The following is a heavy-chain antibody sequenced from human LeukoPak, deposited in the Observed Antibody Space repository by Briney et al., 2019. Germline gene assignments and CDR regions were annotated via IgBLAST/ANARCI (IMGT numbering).Heavy chain of an antibody. D-gene: IGHD2-2*01. CDR2: IWYDGSNK. Sequence: GGSLRLSCAASGFTFSSCGMHWVRQAPGKGLEWVAVIWYDGSNKYYADSVKGRFTISRDNSKNTLYLQMNSLRAEDTAVYYCARGPLHCSSTSCRGDYFDYWGQGTLVTVSS. V-gene: IGHV3-33*01. CDR3: ARGPLHCSSTSCRGDYFDY. CDR1: GFTFSSCG. J-gene: IGHJ4*02.